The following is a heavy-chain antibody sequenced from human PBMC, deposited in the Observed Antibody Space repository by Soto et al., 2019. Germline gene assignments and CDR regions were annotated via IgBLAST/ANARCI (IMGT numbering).Heavy chain of an antibody. CDR2: IIPIFGTA. J-gene: IGHJ4*01. V-gene: IGHV1-69*01. D-gene: IGHD3-16*01. Sequence: QVQLVQSGAEVKKPGSSVKVSCTASGGTFSRYAISWVRQAPGQGLELMGGIIPIFGTANYEQKFQGRVTITADESTSTVYMELSRLKSEDTAVYYCAVGFGGVGRSRPNAFDYWGQRTLVTVSS. CDR3: AVGFGGVGRSRPNAFDY. CDR1: GGTFSRYA.